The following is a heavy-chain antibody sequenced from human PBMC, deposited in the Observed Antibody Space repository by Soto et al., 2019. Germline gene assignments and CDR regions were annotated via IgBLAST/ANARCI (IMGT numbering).Heavy chain of an antibody. J-gene: IGHJ6*02. CDR3: ARDLFQLKLYCYHYGMDV. CDR1: GYTFTSYG. D-gene: IGHD1-1*01. CDR2: ISAYNGNT. V-gene: IGHV1-18*01. Sequence: QVQLVQSGAEVKKPGASVKVSCKASGYTFTSYGISWVRQAPGQGLEGMGWISAYNGNTNYAQKLQGRVTMTTDTYMSTAYMELRSLRSEDTAVYYCARDLFQLKLYCYHYGMDVWGQGTTVTVSS.